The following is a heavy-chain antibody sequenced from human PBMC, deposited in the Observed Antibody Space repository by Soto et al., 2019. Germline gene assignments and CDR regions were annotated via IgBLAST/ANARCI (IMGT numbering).Heavy chain of an antibody. J-gene: IGHJ4*02. CDR3: AQTTGWPGFDY. Sequence: QVHLQESGPGLVKPSETMSLTCTASGASIRNFYWNWVRQFPGKGLEWIGHIYNGERTNYNPSLKRRVNISVDTSKNQFSLKLSSVTVADTAVYYCAQTTGWPGFDYWGQGTLVAVSS. CDR2: IYNGERT. V-gene: IGHV4-59*01. D-gene: IGHD6-19*01. CDR1: GASIRNFY.